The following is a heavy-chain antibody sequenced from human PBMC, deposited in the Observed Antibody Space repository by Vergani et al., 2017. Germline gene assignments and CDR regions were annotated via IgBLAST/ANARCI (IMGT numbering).Heavy chain of an antibody. CDR3: AKDMGRGYYYGMDV. V-gene: IGHV3-9*03. CDR2: ISWNSGSI. CDR1: GFTFDDYA. Sequence: VEAGGGLVQPGGSLRLSCAASGFTFDDYAMHWVRQAPGKGLEWVSGISWNSGSIGYADSVKGRFTISRDNAKNSLYLQMNSLRAEDMALYYCAKDMGRGYYYGMDVWGQGP. J-gene: IGHJ6*02.